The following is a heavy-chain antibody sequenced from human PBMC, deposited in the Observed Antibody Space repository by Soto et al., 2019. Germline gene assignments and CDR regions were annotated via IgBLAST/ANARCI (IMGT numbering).Heavy chain of an antibody. CDR1: GGSISSGGYY. D-gene: IGHD3-3*01. Sequence: SETLSLTCTVSGGSISSGGYYWSWIRQHPGKGLEWIGYIYYSGSTYYNPSLKSRVTISVDTSKNQFSLKLSSVTAADTAVYYCARGRGDDFWSRYYYDDWGQGTLVTVSS. CDR2: IYYSGST. V-gene: IGHV4-31*03. J-gene: IGHJ4*02. CDR3: ARGRGDDFWSRYYYDD.